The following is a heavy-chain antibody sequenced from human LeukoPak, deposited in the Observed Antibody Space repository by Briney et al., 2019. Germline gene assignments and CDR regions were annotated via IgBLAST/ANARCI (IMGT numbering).Heavy chain of an antibody. V-gene: IGHV1-18*01. CDR3: ARDRGPSGYYDGGDY. D-gene: IGHD3-22*01. CDR2: ISAYNGNT. Sequence: GASVKVSCKASGYTFTSYGISWVRQAPGQGLEWMGWISAYNGNTNYAQKLQGRVTMTTDTSTSTAYMELRSLRSDDTAVYYCARDRGPSGYYDGGDYWGQGTLVTVSS. CDR1: GYTFTSYG. J-gene: IGHJ4*02.